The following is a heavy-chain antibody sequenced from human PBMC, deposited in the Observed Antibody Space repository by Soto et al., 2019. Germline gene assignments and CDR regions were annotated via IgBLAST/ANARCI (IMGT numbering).Heavy chain of an antibody. J-gene: IGHJ4*02. Sequence: EGQLLESGGGLVQPGGSLRLSCAASGFTFSSYAMSWVRQAPGKGLEWVSAITGTASSTYYADSVKGRFTISRDNSKNTLYLQMNSLRAEDTALYSCAKDRATCDSANCYPAYDYWGQGTLVTVSS. CDR1: GFTFSSYA. CDR2: ITGTASST. V-gene: IGHV3-23*01. CDR3: AKDRATCDSANCYPAYDY. D-gene: IGHD3-22*01.